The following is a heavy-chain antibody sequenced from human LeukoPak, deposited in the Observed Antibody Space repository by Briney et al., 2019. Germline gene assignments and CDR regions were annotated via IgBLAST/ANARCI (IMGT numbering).Heavy chain of an antibody. D-gene: IGHD1-26*01. J-gene: IGHJ4*02. CDR3: ARVGIVGATNNY. Sequence: GGSLRLSCAASGFTFSSYGMHWVRQAPGKGLEWVAVISYDGSNKYYAGSVKGRFTISRDNSKNTLYLQMNSLRAEDTAVYYCARVGIVGATNNYWGQGTLVTVSS. CDR2: ISYDGSNK. V-gene: IGHV3-30*03. CDR1: GFTFSSYG.